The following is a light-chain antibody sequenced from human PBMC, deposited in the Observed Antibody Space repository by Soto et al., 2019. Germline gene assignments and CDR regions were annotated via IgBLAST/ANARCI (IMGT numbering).Light chain of an antibody. CDR3: QQYNNWPPLT. CDR1: QSVSNN. Sequence: EIVLTQSPGTLSLSPGERATLSCRASQSVSNNYLAWYQQKPGQAPRLLIYGASTRATGIPARFSASGSGTEFTLTISSLQSEDFAVYYCQQYNNWPPLTFGGGTKVDIK. J-gene: IGKJ4*01. CDR2: GAS. V-gene: IGKV3-15*01.